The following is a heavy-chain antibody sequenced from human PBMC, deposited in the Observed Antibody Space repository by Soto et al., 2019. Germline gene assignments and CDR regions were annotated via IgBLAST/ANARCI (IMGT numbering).Heavy chain of an antibody. D-gene: IGHD1-26*01. V-gene: IGHV3-30*18. CDR3: AKGGGSARDFDY. Sequence: VGSLRLSYTGSGFTFGNYGMHWVRQAPGKGLEWVASTSYDGNNKYYADSLKGRFTISRDNSKKMVYLQMTSLGPEDTAVYYCAKGGGSARDFDYWGQGALVTVSS. J-gene: IGHJ4*02. CDR2: TSYDGNNK. CDR1: GFTFGNYG.